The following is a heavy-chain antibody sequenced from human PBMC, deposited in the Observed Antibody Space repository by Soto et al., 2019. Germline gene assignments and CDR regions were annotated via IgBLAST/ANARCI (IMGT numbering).Heavy chain of an antibody. CDR3: ARRPRARSTYYFDY. Sequence: QISLKESGPTLVNPTQTLTLTCTFSGFSLSTSGVGVGWIRQPPGKALEWLALIYWDDDKRYSPSLKSRLTITKDTSKTQVVLTMTNMDPVGTATYYCARRPRARSTYYFDYWGQGTLVTVSS. J-gene: IGHJ4*02. CDR1: GFSLSTSGVG. CDR2: IYWDDDK. D-gene: IGHD6-6*01. V-gene: IGHV2-5*02.